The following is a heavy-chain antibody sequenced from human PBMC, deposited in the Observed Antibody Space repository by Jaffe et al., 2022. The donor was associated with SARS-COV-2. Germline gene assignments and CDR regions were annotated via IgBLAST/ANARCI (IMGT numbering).Heavy chain of an antibody. J-gene: IGHJ5*02. CDR2: ISSDGSST. CDR3: ARGSEGGFDP. Sequence: EVQLVESGGGLIQPGGSLRLSCVASGFTFSSYWMHWVRQAPGEGLVWVSTISSDGSSTTYTDSVRGRFTISRDNAKNTMYLQMNSLRVEDTAMYYCARGSEGGFDPWGPGTLVTVSS. CDR1: GFTFSSYW. V-gene: IGHV3-74*01.